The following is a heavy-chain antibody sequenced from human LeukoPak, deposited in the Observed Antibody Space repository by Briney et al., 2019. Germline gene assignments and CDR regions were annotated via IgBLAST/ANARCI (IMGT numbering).Heavy chain of an antibody. CDR3: ARPLGSGSPYYFDY. V-gene: IGHV3-7*03. Sequence: PGGSLRLSCAASGFTFSSFCMSWVRQAPGKGLEWVANIKHDGSEKNYVDSVKGRFTISRDNAKKSLYLQMNSLRAEDTAVYYCARPLGSGSPYYFDYWGQGTLVTVSS. D-gene: IGHD6-25*01. CDR2: IKHDGSEK. CDR1: GFTFSSFC. J-gene: IGHJ4*02.